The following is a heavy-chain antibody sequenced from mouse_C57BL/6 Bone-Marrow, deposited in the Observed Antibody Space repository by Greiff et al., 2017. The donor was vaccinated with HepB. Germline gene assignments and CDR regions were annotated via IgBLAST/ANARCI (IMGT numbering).Heavy chain of an antibody. J-gene: IGHJ3*01. CDR1: GYTFTSYW. D-gene: IGHD1-1*01. V-gene: IGHV1-55*01. Sequence: QVQLKQPGAELVKPGASVKMSCKASGYTFTSYWITWVKQRPGQGLEWIGDIYPGSGSTNYNEKFKSKATLTVDTSSSTAYMQLSSLTAEDSAVYYCARRLGYYGSSPFAYWGQGTLVTVSA. CDR3: ARRLGYYGSSPFAY. CDR2: IYPGSGST.